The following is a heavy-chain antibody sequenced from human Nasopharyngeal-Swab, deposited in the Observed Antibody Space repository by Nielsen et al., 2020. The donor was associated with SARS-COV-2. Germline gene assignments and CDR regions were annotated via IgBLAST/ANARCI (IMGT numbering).Heavy chain of an antibody. CDR3: AKDTPPRSAAAVSMVTTGSFDY. V-gene: IGHV3-30*18. CDR2: ISSDGSKE. J-gene: IGHJ4*02. D-gene: IGHD4/OR15-4a*01. Sequence: WIRQPPGKGLEWVTVISSDGSKEYYTDSVKGRFTISRDNSKNTLFLQMNSLRAEDTAVYYCAKDTPPRSAAAVSMVTTGSFDYWGQGALVTVSS.